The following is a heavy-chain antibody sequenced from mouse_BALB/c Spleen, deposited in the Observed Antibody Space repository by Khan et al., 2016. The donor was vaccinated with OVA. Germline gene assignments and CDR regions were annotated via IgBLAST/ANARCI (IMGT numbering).Heavy chain of an antibody. CDR3: TRDRNYYGRSFYFEY. D-gene: IGHD1-1*01. V-gene: IGHV5-6-4*01. CDR2: ITRDGSYT. Sequence: EVELVESGGGLVKPGGSLRLSCEASGFTFSSYSMSWVRQTPEKRLEWVATITRDGSYTYYPDSVQDRFTISRDNAKNTLYLQMSSLKSEDTAIYVGTRDRNYYGRSFYFEYWGQGTTLTVSS. CDR1: GFTFSSYS. J-gene: IGHJ2*01.